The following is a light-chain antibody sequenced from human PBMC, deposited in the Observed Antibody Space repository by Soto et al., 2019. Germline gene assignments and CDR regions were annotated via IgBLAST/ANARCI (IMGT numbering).Light chain of an antibody. CDR3: GTWDSSLSAGV. CDR1: SSNIGNNY. J-gene: IGLJ1*01. V-gene: IGLV1-51*01. CDR2: ENN. Sequence: QSVLTQPPSVSAAPGQKVTISCSGSSSNIGNNYVSWYQQLPGTAHKLLIYENNKRPSGIPDRFSGSKFGTSATLGITGRQAGDEADFYCGTWDSSLSAGVFGTGTKSPS.